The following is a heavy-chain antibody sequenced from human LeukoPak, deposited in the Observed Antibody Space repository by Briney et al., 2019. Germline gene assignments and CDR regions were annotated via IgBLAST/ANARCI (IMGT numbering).Heavy chain of an antibody. D-gene: IGHD2-2*02. CDR1: GYTLTGYY. Sequence: ASVKVSCKASGYTLTGYYMHWVRQAPGQGLEWMGWINPNSGGTNYAQKFQGRVTMTRDTSISTAYMELSRLRSDDTAVYYCARGDCSSTSCYTGGYYYYYYYMDVWGKGTTVTVSS. CDR2: INPNSGGT. J-gene: IGHJ6*03. V-gene: IGHV1-2*02. CDR3: ARGDCSSTSCYTGGYYYYYYYMDV.